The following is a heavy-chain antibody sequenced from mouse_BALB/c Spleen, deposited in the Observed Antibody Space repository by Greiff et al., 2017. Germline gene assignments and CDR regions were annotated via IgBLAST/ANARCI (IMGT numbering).Heavy chain of an antibody. J-gene: IGHJ4*01. CDR2: ISDGGSYT. D-gene: IGHD1-1*01. V-gene: IGHV5-4*02. CDR3: ARAYYYGSSYDYAMDY. Sequence: EVKVEESGGGLVKPGGSLKLSCAASGFTFSDYYMYWVRQTPEKRLEWVATISDGGSYTYYPDSVKGRFTISRDNAKNNLYLQMSSLKSEDTAMYYCARAYYYGSSYDYAMDYWGQGTSVTVSS. CDR1: GFTFSDYY.